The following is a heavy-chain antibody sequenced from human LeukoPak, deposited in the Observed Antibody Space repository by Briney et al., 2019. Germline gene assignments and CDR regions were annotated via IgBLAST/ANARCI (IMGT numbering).Heavy chain of an antibody. V-gene: IGHV3-30*02. D-gene: IGHD4-17*01. CDR3: AKDRDDYGDFYGMDV. J-gene: IGHJ6*02. CDR2: IRCDGSNK. Sequence: GGSLRLSCAAPGFTFSSYGMHWARQAPGKGLEWVAFIRCDGSNKYYADSVKGRFTISRDNSKNTLYLQMNSLRAEDTAVYYCAKDRDDYGDFYGMDVWGQGTTVTVSS. CDR1: GFTFSSYG.